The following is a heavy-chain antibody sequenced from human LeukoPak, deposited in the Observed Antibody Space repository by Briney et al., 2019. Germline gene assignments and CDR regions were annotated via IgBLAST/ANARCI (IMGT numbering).Heavy chain of an antibody. V-gene: IGHV3-21*01. Sequence: GGSLRLSCAASGFTFSSYRMNWVRQAPGKGLEWVSSISSTSSYIYYAESVKGRFTISRDNAKNSLFLQMNSLRAEDTAVYYCARDEYSYGYYYYYMDVWGQGTMVTVSS. CDR2: ISSTSSYI. J-gene: IGHJ6*03. D-gene: IGHD5-18*01. CDR3: ARDEYSYGYYYYYMDV. CDR1: GFTFSSYR.